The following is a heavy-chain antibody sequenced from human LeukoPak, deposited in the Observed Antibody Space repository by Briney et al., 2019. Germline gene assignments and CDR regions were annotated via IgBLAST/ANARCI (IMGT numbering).Heavy chain of an antibody. V-gene: IGHV4-38-2*02. CDR3: ARQVAVAGTYGLTD. J-gene: IGHJ4*02. CDR2: INHSGST. D-gene: IGHD6-19*01. CDR1: GYSISSGYY. Sequence: PSETLSLTCSVSGYSISSGYYWGWIRQPPRKGLEWIGEINHSGSTNYNPSLKSRVTISVDASKKQFSLKLSSVSAADTAVYYCARQVAVAGTYGLTDWGQGTLVTVSS.